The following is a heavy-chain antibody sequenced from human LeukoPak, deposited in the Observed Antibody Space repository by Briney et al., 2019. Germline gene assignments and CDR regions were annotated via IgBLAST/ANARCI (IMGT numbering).Heavy chain of an antibody. CDR3: AKPPQQLDY. CDR2: ISGSGGNT. D-gene: IGHD6-13*01. CDR1: GFIFSSYA. J-gene: IGHJ4*02. V-gene: IGHV3-23*01. Sequence: GGSLRLSCAASGFIFSSYAMSWVRQAPGKGLEWVSAISGSGGNTYYADSVKGRFTISRDISQNTLYVQMNSLRAADTAVYYLAKPPQQLDYWGQGTLVTVSS.